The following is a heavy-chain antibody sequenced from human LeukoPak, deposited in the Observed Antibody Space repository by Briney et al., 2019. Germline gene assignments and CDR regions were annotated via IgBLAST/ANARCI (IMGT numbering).Heavy chain of an antibody. D-gene: IGHD3-3*01. CDR1: GGSISSYH. CDR2: FYYSGST. J-gene: IGHJ4*02. V-gene: IGHV4-59*01. CDR3: ARGGDFWSGYPPDY. Sequence: KTSETLSVTCTVSGGSISSYHWSWIRQPPGKGLEWIGFFYYSGSTNYNPSLKSRVTISIDTSKNQFSLKLSSVTAADTAVYYCARGGDFWSGYPPDYWGQGTLVTVSS.